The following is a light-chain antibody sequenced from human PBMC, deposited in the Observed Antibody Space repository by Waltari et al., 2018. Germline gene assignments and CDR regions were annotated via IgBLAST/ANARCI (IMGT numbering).Light chain of an antibody. CDR2: DVT. V-gene: IGLV2-11*01. Sequence: SAXXXXXPVXGXXXQXXTISCTGTSSDVGGYNYVXWYQQHPGKAPKLMIYDVTKXXSGVPDRFSGSKSGNTASLTISGLQAEDEADYYCCSYAGSYTLVFGGGTKLTVL. CDR3: CSYAGSYTLV. J-gene: IGLJ2*01. CDR1: SSDVGGYNY.